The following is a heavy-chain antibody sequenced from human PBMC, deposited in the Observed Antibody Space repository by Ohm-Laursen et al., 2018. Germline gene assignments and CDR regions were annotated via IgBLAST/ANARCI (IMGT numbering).Heavy chain of an antibody. CDR3: AREDARDYYDSSGTPYFDY. CDR2: ISAYNGNT. Sequence: GSSVKVSCKASGYTFTSYGIIWVRQAPGQGLEWMGWISAYNGNTNYAQKLQGRVTMTTDTSTSTAYMELRSLRSDDTAVYYCAREDARDYYDSSGTPYFDYWGQGTLVTVSS. D-gene: IGHD3-22*01. V-gene: IGHV1-18*01. J-gene: IGHJ4*02. CDR1: GYTFTSYG.